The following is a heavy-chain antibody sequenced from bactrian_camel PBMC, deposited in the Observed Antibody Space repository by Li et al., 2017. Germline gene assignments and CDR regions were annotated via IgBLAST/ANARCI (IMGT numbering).Heavy chain of an antibody. CDR2: IGPGSDST. V-gene: IGHV3S40*01. Sequence: VQLVESGGGSVQSGGSLRLSCVVSGYIYGRACMGWFRQAPGNEREGVARIGPGSDSTWYADSVKGRFTVSHDNAKSAVYLQMYSLKPDDTAMYYCAAKVWFPVAGPCSLRDSFPSWGQGTQVTVS. CDR3: AAKVWFPVAGPCSLRDSFPS. CDR1: GYIYGRAC. J-gene: IGHJ6*01. D-gene: IGHD6*01.